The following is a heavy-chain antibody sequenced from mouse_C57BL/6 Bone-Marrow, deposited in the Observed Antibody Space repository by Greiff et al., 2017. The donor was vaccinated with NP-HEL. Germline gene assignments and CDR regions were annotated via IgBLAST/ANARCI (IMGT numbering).Heavy chain of an antibody. Sequence: EVKLVESGGGLVQSGRSLRLSCATSGFTFSDFYMEWVRQAPGKGLEWIAASRNKANDYTTEYSASVKGRFIVSRDTSQSILYLQMNALRAEDTAIYYCARDAWRGGWFAYWGQGTLVTVSA. CDR1: GFTFSDFY. V-gene: IGHV7-1*01. CDR2: SRNKANDYTT. J-gene: IGHJ3*01. CDR3: ARDAWRGGWFAY. D-gene: IGHD1-1*02.